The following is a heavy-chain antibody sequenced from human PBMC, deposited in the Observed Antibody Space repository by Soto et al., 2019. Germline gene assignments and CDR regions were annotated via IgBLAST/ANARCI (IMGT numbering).Heavy chain of an antibody. V-gene: IGHV3-33*01. J-gene: IGHJ3*02. CDR3: ARDKDYYDSRDAFDI. Sequence: QVQPVESGGGVVQPGRSLRLSCAASGFTFSSYGMHWVRQAPGKGLEWVAVIWYDGSNKYYADSVKGRFTISRDNSKNTLYLQMNSLRAEDTAVYYCARDKDYYDSRDAFDIWGQGTMVTVSS. D-gene: IGHD3-22*01. CDR1: GFTFSSYG. CDR2: IWYDGSNK.